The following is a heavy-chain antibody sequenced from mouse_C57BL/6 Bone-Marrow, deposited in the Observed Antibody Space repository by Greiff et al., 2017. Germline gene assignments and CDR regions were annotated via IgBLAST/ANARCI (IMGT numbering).Heavy chain of an antibody. V-gene: IGHV5-6*01. Sequence: EVQVVESGGDLVKPGGSLKLSCAASGFTFSSYGMSWVRQTPDKRLEWVATISSGGSYTYYPDSVKGRFTISRDNAKNTLYLQMSSLKSEDTARYYCARDSYFDYWGQGTTLTVSS. J-gene: IGHJ2*01. CDR3: ARDSYFDY. CDR2: ISSGGSYT. CDR1: GFTFSSYG.